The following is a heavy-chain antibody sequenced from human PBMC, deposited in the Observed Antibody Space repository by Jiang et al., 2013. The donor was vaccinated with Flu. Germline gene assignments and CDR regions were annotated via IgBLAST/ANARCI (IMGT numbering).Heavy chain of an antibody. V-gene: IGHV1-8*01. Sequence: GSVKVSCRASGNTFTSYDINWVRQATGQGLEWMGWMNPNSGNTDYAQRFQGRVTMTRNLSISTAYVELSSLRSEDTAVYYCARREERGWYFDYWGQGTLVTVSS. CDR2: MNPNSGNT. J-gene: IGHJ4*02. CDR1: GNTFTSYD. CDR3: ARREERGWYFDY. D-gene: IGHD6-19*01.